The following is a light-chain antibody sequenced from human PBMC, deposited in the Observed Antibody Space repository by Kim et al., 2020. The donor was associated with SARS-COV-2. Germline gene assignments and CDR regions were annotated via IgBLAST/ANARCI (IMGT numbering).Light chain of an antibody. CDR2: TAS. CDR1: EAVGSA. V-gene: IGKV1-13*02. CDR3: QQFNSVLIT. Sequence: IQLTQSPSSLSASVGDRVIITCRASEAVGSALAWYQQKPGKPPKLLIYTASTLHTGVPSRFSGSGSGTDFTLTISSLQPEDFAIYYCQQFNSVLITFGQGTRRRL. J-gene: IGKJ5*01.